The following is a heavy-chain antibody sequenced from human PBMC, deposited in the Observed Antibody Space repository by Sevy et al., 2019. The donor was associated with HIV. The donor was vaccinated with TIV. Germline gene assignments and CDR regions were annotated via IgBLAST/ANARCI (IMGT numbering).Heavy chain of an antibody. J-gene: IGHJ4*02. V-gene: IGHV3-23*01. Sequence: GGSLRLSCAASGLTFSRYVMNWVRQAPGKGLEWVSLISSEGSTTYYADSVKGRFTISRDNSKSTLYLQMNSLRAEDTAVYYCATRSLNSGPYFDPWGQGTLVTVSS. D-gene: IGHD1-1*01. CDR2: ISSEGSTT. CDR1: GLTFSRYV. CDR3: ATRSLNSGPYFDP.